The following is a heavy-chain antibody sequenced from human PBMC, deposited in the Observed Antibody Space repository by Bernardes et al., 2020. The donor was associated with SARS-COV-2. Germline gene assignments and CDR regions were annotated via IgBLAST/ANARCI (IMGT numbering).Heavy chain of an antibody. J-gene: IGHJ2*01. V-gene: IGHV3-74*03. CDR2: INSDGRST. Sequence: GGSLRLSCAASGFTFSNYWMHWVRQAPGKGLVWVSRINSDGRSTTYADSAKGRFTISRDHAKNTLDLHMNSLRAEDTAVYYCARERETGYIDLWGRGTLVTVSS. CDR1: GFTFSNYW. CDR3: ARERETGYIDL.